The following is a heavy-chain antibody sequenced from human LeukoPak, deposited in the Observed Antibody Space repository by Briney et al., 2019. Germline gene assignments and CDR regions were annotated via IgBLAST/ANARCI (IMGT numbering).Heavy chain of an antibody. D-gene: IGHD3-3*01. Sequence: NPSETLSLTCTVSGDSISNGYYWGWIRQPPGKGLEWIGSIYYSGSTYYNPSLKSRVTISVDTSKNQFSLRLSSVTAADTAVYYCARHVPYEDYWGQGTLVTVSS. J-gene: IGHJ4*02. CDR1: GDSISNGYY. CDR3: ARHVPYEDY. CDR2: IYYSGST. V-gene: IGHV4-39*01.